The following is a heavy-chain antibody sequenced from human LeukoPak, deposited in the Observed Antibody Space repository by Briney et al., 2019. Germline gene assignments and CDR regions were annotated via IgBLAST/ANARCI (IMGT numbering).Heavy chain of an antibody. CDR2: ISYDGSNK. Sequence: PGGSLRLSRTASGFTFSSYAMHWVRQAPGKGLEWVAVISYDGSNKYYADSVKGRFTISRDNSKNTLYLQMNSLRAEDTAVYYCARDPAGYCSSTSCHSYYYYMDVWGKGTTVTVSS. CDR1: GFTFSSYA. CDR3: ARDPAGYCSSTSCHSYYYYMDV. J-gene: IGHJ6*03. V-gene: IGHV3-30*04. D-gene: IGHD2-2*01.